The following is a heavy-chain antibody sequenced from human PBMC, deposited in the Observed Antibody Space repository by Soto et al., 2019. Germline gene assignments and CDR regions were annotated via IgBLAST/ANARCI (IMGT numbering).Heavy chain of an antibody. CDR1: GGSISSGGYY. V-gene: IGHV4-31*03. J-gene: IGHJ5*02. Sequence: QVQLQESGPGLVKPSQTLSRNCTVSGGSISSGGYYWTWIRHHTGKGLEWIGYIYYSGSTYYNPSPKSRFTTAVDTSKNQFSLKLSSVTAADTAVYYCARSVFPWGQGTLVTVSS. CDR2: IYYSGST. CDR3: ARSVFP.